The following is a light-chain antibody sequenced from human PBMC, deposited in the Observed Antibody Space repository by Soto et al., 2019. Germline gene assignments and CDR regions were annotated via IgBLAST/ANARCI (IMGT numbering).Light chain of an antibody. J-gene: IGKJ1*01. CDR3: QHYGRPPT. Sequence: SVLRQPPRTLSLSPGEGATLTCGASQSVGSNNLAWYQQKLGQAPRLLIDGASTRAPGIPDRFSGSGSGTDFTLTISRLEPEDFAVYVCQHYGRPPTFGQGTKVDIK. V-gene: IGKV3-20*01. CDR1: QSVGSNN. CDR2: GAS.